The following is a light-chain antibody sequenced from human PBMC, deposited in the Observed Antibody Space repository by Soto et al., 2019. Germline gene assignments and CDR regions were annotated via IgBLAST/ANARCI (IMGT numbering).Light chain of an antibody. CDR3: QQSYDTPYT. V-gene: IGKV1-39*01. J-gene: IGKJ2*01. CDR2: AAS. Sequence: DIQMTQSPSSLSASVGDRVTITCRASQSISTYLNWYQQKLGKAPKLLIYAASSLQSGVPSRFSGRGSATDFTLTINSLQTADFATYYCQQSYDTPYTFGQGTKLEIK. CDR1: QSISTY.